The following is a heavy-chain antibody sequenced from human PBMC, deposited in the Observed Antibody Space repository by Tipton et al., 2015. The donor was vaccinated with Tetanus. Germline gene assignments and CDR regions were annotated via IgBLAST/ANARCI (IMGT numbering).Heavy chain of an antibody. J-gene: IGHJ4*02. Sequence: GLVKPSETLSLTCTVSGGSMNTNTYYWAWIRQSPGKGLEWIGSVYYSGSTYYNPSLKSRVTISVDTSKNQFSLELSSVTAADTAVYYCARHSSLKALNYWGQGTLVTASS. D-gene: IGHD3-9*01. CDR2: VYYSGST. CDR3: ARHSSLKALNY. V-gene: IGHV4-39*01. CDR1: GGSMNTNTYY.